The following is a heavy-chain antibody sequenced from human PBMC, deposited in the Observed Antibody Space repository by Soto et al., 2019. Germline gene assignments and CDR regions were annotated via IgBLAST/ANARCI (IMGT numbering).Heavy chain of an antibody. CDR2: IYIGDST. CDR1: GFTVSSSY. V-gene: IGHV3-53*02. J-gene: IGHJ3*02. CDR3: ATSMTALIAFDI. D-gene: IGHD2-21*02. Sequence: EVQLVETGGGLIQPGGSLRLSCAASGFTVSSSYLSWVRQSPGKGLEWVSIIYIGDSTYYADSVKGRFTLSRDNSKNTLYLQMDSLRPEDTAVYFCATSMTALIAFDIWGLGTMVTVSS.